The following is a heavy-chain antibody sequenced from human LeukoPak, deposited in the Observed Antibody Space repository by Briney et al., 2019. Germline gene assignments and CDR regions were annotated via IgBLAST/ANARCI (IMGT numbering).Heavy chain of an antibody. CDR3: ARGDATSVTRFRPRPYLDY. CDR2: INHRGNT. CDR1: GGSSSGYY. J-gene: IGHJ4*02. V-gene: IGHV4-34*01. D-gene: IGHD4-17*01. Sequence: SETLSLTCAVYGGSSSGYYWNWIRQPPGKGLEYIGEINHRGNTNYNPSLKSRVTMSVDTSKNQVSLELRSVTAADTAVYYCARGDATSVTRFRPRPYLDYWGQGTLVTVSS.